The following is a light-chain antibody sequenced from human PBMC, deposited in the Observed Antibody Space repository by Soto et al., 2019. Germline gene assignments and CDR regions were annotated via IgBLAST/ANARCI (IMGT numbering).Light chain of an antibody. V-gene: IGKV1-5*01. Sequence: DLQMTHPPSALSESGGARVTITCRASQSIKTWLAWYQRKPGRAPNLPIYDASSLQSGVPSRFSGSGSGTEFTLTISSLQPDDSATYYCQQYESYSWTFGQGTKVDI. CDR1: QSIKTW. J-gene: IGKJ1*01. CDR2: DAS. CDR3: QQYESYSWT.